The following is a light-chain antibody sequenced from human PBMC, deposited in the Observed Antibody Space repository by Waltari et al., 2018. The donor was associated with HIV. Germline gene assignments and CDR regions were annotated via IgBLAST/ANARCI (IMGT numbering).Light chain of an antibody. CDR1: RSNIGAGYA. V-gene: IGLV1-40*01. Sequence: QSVLTQPPSVSGAPGQRVPISCTARRSNIGAGYALHWYQQLPGTAPKLLINGNINRPSGVSDRFSDFKSGTSASLAITGLQTEDEADYYCQSYDVSLSGSIFGGGTKLTVL. CDR2: GNI. J-gene: IGLJ2*01. CDR3: QSYDVSLSGSI.